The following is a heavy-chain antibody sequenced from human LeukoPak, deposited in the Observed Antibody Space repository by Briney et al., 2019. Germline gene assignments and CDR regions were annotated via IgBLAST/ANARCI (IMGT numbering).Heavy chain of an antibody. CDR1: GXSISGSSYY. J-gene: IGHJ6*02. V-gene: IGHV4-39*01. CDR3: ARLDYGSGSYYWSHFYYGMDV. Sequence: SETLSLTCTVSGXSISGSSYYWGWIRQPPGKGLEWIGSIYYSGSTYYNPSLKSRVTISVDTSKNQFSLKLSSVTAADTAVYYCARLDYGSGSYYWSHFYYGMDVWGQGTMVTVSS. CDR2: IYYSGST. D-gene: IGHD3-10*01.